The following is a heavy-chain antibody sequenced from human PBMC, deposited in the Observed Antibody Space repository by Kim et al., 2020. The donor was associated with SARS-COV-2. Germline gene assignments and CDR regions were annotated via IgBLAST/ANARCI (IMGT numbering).Heavy chain of an antibody. V-gene: IGHV3-20*03. CDR3: ARDFAAAGTAYYFDY. D-gene: IGHD6-13*01. Sequence: SVKGRFTISRDNAKNSLYLQMNSLRAEDTALYYCARDFAAAGTAYYFDYWGQGTLVTVSS. J-gene: IGHJ4*02.